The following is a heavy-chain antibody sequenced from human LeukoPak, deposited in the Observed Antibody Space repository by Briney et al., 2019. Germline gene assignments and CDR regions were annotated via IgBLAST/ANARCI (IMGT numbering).Heavy chain of an antibody. J-gene: IGHJ3*02. CDR2: VTDSGDYT. CDR1: GFTFNSYA. CDR3: ARGGSYLSAFDI. D-gene: IGHD1-26*01. Sequence: PGGSLRLSCVASGFTFNSYAMTWVRQVPGKGLEWISVVTDSGDYTYYADSVKGRFTISRDNSKNTLYLQMNSLRAEDTAVYYCARGGSYLSAFDIWGQGTMVTVSS. V-gene: IGHV3-23*01.